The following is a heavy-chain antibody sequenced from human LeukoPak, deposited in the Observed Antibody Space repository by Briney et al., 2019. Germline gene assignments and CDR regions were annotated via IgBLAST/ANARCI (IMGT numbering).Heavy chain of an antibody. CDR3: ARDHDFWSGPNFDY. CDR1: GGSISSSSYY. D-gene: IGHD3-3*01. V-gene: IGHV4-39*07. Sequence: SETLSLTCTVSGGSISSSSYYWGWIRQPPGKGLEWIGSIYYSGSTYYDPSLKSRVTISVDTSKNQFSLKLSSVTAADTAVYYCARDHDFWSGPNFDYWGQGTLVTVSS. CDR2: IYYSGST. J-gene: IGHJ4*02.